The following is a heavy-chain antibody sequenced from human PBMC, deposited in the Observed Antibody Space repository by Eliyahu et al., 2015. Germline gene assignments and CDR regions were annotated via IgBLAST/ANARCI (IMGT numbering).Heavy chain of an antibody. CDR2: INTNTGNP. CDR3: ARDPGDFWSGYPIWFDP. V-gene: IGHV7-4-1*02. J-gene: IGHJ5*02. Sequence: QVQLVQSGSELKXPGASVKVSCXASGYTXXSXAMNWVRQAPGQGLXWMGWINTNTGNPTYAQGFTGRFVFSLDTSVSTAYLQISSLKAEDTAVYYCARDPGDFWSGYPIWFDPWGQGTLVTVSS. D-gene: IGHD3-3*01. CDR1: GYTXXSXA.